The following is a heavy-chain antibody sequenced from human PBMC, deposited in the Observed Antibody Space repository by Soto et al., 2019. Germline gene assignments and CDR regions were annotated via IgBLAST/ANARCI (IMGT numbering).Heavy chain of an antibody. Sequence: ASVKVSCKASGYTFTGYYMHWVRQAPGQGLEWMGWINPNSGGTNYAQKFQGRVTMTRDTSISTAYMELSRLRSDDTAVYYCARDRYCSSTSCYTGNWFDPWGQGTLVTVSS. CDR1: GYTFTGYY. CDR3: ARDRYCSSTSCYTGNWFDP. V-gene: IGHV1-2*02. CDR2: INPNSGGT. D-gene: IGHD2-2*02. J-gene: IGHJ5*02.